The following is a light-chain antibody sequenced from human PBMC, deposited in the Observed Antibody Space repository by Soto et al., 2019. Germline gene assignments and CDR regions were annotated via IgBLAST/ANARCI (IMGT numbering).Light chain of an antibody. CDR3: QQRSNWPRFT. V-gene: IGKV3-11*01. CDR2: DVS. CDR1: QSVSSY. J-gene: IGKJ3*01. Sequence: EIVLTQSPATLSLSPGERATLSCGASQSVSSYLAWYQQKPGQAPRLLIYDVSTRATGIPARFSGSGSGTDFTPTISSREPEDFAVYYCQQRSNWPRFTFGPGTKVDIK.